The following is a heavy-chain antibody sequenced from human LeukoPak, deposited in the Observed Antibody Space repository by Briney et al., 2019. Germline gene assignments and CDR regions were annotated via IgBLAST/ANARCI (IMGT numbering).Heavy chain of an antibody. CDR2: IYTSGST. CDR3: ASEYSYGLDAFDI. J-gene: IGHJ3*02. Sequence: SQTLSLTCTVSGGSLSSGSYYWGWIRQPAGKGLEWIGRIYTSGSTNYNPALKSRVTISVDTSKNQFSLKLSSVTAADTAVYYCASEYSYGLDAFDIWGQGTMVTVSS. D-gene: IGHD5-18*01. CDR1: GGSLSSGSYY. V-gene: IGHV4-61*02.